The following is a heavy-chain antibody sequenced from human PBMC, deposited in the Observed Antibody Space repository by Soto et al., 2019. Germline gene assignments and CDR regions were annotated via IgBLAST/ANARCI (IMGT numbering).Heavy chain of an antibody. Sequence: QVQLQESGPGLVKPSQTLSLTCTVSGGSISSGGYYWSWIRQHPGKGLEWIGYIYYSGSTYYNPSLKSRVTISVDTSKTQCSLKLSSVTAADTAVYYCARASSTRGYSYGYWFDPWGQGTLVTVSS. J-gene: IGHJ5*02. D-gene: IGHD5-18*01. CDR1: GGSISSGGYY. CDR2: IYYSGST. V-gene: IGHV4-31*03. CDR3: ARASSTRGYSYGYWFDP.